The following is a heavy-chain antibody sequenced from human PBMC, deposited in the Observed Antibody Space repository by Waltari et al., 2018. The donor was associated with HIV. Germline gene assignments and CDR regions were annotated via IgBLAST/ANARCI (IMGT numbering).Heavy chain of an antibody. D-gene: IGHD3-10*01. J-gene: IGHJ4*02. CDR1: GYTFTSSY. CDR3: ASSFSYYYGSGRGGAYYFDY. V-gene: IGHV1-46*01. Sequence: QVQLVQSGAEVKKPGASVQVSCKASGYTFTSSYIPWVRPAPGQELQWMGIINPSGGSTSYAQKFQGRVTMTRDTSTSTVYMELSSLRSEDTAVYYCASSFSYYYGSGRGGAYYFDYWGQGTLVTVSS. CDR2: INPSGGST.